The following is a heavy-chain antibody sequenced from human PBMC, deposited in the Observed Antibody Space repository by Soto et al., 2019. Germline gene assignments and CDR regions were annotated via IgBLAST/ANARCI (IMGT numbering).Heavy chain of an antibody. CDR1: GFTFSSYG. CDR2: ISYDGSNK. D-gene: IGHD1-26*01. CDR3: AKDVVVGATPGLGDYYYYYGMDV. J-gene: IGHJ6*02. Sequence: GGSLRLSCAASGFTFSSYGMHWVRQAPGKGLEWVAVISYDGSNKYYADFVKGRFTISRDNSKNTLYLQMNSLRAEDTAVYYCAKDVVVGATPGLGDYYYYYGMDVWGQGTTVTVSS. V-gene: IGHV3-30*18.